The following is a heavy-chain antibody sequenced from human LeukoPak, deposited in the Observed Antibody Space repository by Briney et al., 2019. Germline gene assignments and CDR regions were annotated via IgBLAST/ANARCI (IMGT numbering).Heavy chain of an antibody. CDR2: IYYSGST. V-gene: IGHV4-39*01. Sequence: SESLSLTCTVSGGSISSSSYYWGWISQPPGKGLEWIGSIYYSGSTYYNPSLNSRVTISVDTSKNQFSLKLSSVTAADTAVYYCARWPIAAAVGFDPWGQGTLVTVSS. CDR3: ARWPIAAAVGFDP. CDR1: GGSISSSSYY. J-gene: IGHJ5*02. D-gene: IGHD6-13*01.